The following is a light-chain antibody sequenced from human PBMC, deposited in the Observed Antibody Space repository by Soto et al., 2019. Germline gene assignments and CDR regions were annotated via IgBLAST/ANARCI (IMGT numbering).Light chain of an antibody. CDR2: EVS. Sequence: QSALTQPPSASGSPGQSVTISCTGSSTDVGGHNYVSWYQQFPGEAPKLIIFEVSTRPSGVPDRFSGSKSVNTASLTISGLQAEDEVDYYCSSYAGNMNLVFGGGTKLTVL. CDR1: STDVGGHNY. CDR3: SSYAGNMNLV. V-gene: IGLV2-8*01. J-gene: IGLJ2*01.